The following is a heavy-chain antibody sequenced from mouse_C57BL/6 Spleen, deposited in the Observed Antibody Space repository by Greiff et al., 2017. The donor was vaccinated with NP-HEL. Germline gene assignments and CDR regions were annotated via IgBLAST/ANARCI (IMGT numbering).Heavy chain of an antibody. J-gene: IGHJ4*01. CDR3: ARDLGRGGYYAMDY. CDR1: GFTFSSYA. D-gene: IGHD4-1*01. CDR2: ISDGGSYT. Sequence: EVMLVESGGGLVKPGGSLKLSCAASGFTFSSYAMSWVRQTPEKRLEWVATISDGGSYTYYPDNVKGRFTISRDNAKNNLYLQMSHLKSEDTAMYYCARDLGRGGYYAMDYWGQGTSVTVSS. V-gene: IGHV5-4*01.